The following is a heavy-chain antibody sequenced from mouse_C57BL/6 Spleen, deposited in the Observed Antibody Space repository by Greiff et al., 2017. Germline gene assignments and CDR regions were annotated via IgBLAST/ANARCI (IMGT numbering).Heavy chain of an antibody. V-gene: IGHV1-55*01. D-gene: IGHD2-5*01. Sequence: QVQLQQPGAELVKPGASVKMSCKASGYTFTSYWITWVKQRPGQGLEWIGDIYPGSGSTNYNEKFKSKATLTVDTSYSTAYMQLSSLTAEDSAVYYCARTYYSNYVNYAMDYWGQGTSVTVSS. CDR3: ARTYYSNYVNYAMDY. J-gene: IGHJ4*01. CDR2: IYPGSGST. CDR1: GYTFTSYW.